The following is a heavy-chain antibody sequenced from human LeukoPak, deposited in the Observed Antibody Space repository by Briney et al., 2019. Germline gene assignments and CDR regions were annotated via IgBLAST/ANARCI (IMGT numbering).Heavy chain of an antibody. D-gene: IGHD5-24*01. Sequence: GGSLRLSCAASGFTVSSNYMSWVRQAPGKGLEWVSVIYGGGSTYYADSVKGRFTISRDNSKNTLYLQMNSLRAEDTAVYYCARSDGYKTYFDYWGQGTLVTVSS. CDR3: ARSDGYKTYFDY. CDR1: GFTVSSNY. J-gene: IGHJ4*02. CDR2: IYGGGST. V-gene: IGHV3-53*01.